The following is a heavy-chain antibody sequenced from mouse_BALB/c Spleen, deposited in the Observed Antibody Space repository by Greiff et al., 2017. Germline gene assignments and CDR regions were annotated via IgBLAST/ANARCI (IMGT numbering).Heavy chain of an antibody. Sequence: EVQVVESGPELVKPGASVKISCKASGYSFTGYFMNWVMQSHGKSLEWIGRINPYNGDTFYNQKFKGKATLTVDKSSSTAHMELRSLASEDSAVYYCARVYDYDDGDFDYWGQGTTLTVSS. J-gene: IGHJ2*01. CDR3: ARVYDYDDGDFDY. CDR1: GYSFTGYF. D-gene: IGHD2-4*01. CDR2: INPYNGDT. V-gene: IGHV1-20*02.